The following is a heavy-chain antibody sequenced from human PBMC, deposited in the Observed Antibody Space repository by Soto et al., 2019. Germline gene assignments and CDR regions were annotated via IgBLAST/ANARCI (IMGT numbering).Heavy chain of an antibody. CDR1: GFTFNSVS. CDR3: AREPYGDSQYFAY. D-gene: IGHD2-21*02. V-gene: IGHV3-30*04. J-gene: IGHJ4*02. Sequence: QVQLVESGGGMAQAGTSLRLSCTGSGFTFNSVSQHWVRQGPDKGLEWVAVVSFDGKVTYYADSVKGRFTVSRDMSKNSISLQANSLRPEDKVVYYCAREPYGDSQYFAYWGQGTPVTVSS. CDR2: VSFDGKVT.